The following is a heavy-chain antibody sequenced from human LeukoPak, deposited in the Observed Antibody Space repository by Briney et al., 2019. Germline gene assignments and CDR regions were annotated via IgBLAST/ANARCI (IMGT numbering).Heavy chain of an antibody. CDR2: INTDGSST. CDR3: ARDFGCSSTSCYYSWFDP. D-gene: IGHD2-2*01. J-gene: IGHJ5*02. CDR1: GFTFSSYW. Sequence: GGSLRLSCAASGFTFSSYWMHWVRQAPGKGLVWVSRINTDGSSTSYADSVKGRFTISRDNAKNTLYLQMNSLRAEDTAVYYCARDFGCSSTSCYYSWFDPWGQGTLVTVSS. V-gene: IGHV3-74*01.